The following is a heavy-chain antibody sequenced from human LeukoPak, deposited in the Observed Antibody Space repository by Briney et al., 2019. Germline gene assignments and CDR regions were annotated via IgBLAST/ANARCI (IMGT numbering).Heavy chain of an antibody. Sequence: SETLSLTCTVSGYSISSGYYWGWIRPPPGKGLEWIGSIYHSGSTYYNPSLKSRVTISVDTSKNQFSLKLSSVTAADTAVYYCARPNYDILTGYNDYWGQGTLVTVSS. J-gene: IGHJ4*02. CDR1: GYSISSGYY. CDR2: IYHSGST. V-gene: IGHV4-38-2*02. CDR3: ARPNYDILTGYNDY. D-gene: IGHD3-9*01.